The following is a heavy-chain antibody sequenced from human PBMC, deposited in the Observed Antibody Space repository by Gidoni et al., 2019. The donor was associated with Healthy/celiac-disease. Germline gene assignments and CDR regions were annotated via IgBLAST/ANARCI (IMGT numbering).Heavy chain of an antibody. Sequence: EVQLVQSGAEVKKPGESLRISCTGSGYSFTSYWISWVRQMPGKGLEWMGRIDPSDSYTNYSPSFQGHVTISADKSISTAYLQWSSLKASDTAMYYCATTNTHLYIVATIVDYWGQGTLVTVSS. J-gene: IGHJ4*02. V-gene: IGHV5-10-1*03. D-gene: IGHD5-12*01. CDR3: ATTNTHLYIVATIVDY. CDR2: IDPSDSYT. CDR1: GYSFTSYW.